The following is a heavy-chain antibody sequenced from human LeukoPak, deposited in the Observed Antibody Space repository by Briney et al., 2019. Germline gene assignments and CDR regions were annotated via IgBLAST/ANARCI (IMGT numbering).Heavy chain of an antibody. CDR3: ARAQRIDPYVRFDY. D-gene: IGHD3-16*01. Sequence: GGSLRLSCAASGFTFSSYWMSWVRQAPGKGLEWVANIKQDGSEKYYVDSVKGRFTISRDNAKNSLYLQMNSLRAEDTAAYYCARAQRIDPYVRFDYWGQGTLVTVSS. CDR2: IKQDGSEK. V-gene: IGHV3-7*01. CDR1: GFTFSSYW. J-gene: IGHJ4*02.